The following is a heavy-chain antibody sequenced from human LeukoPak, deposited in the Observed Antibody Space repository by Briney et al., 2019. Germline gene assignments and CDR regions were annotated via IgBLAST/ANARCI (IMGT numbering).Heavy chain of an antibody. V-gene: IGHV3-64*01. Sequence: PGGSLRLSCVASGFTFRDFAMDWVRQAPGKGLEFISAISTDGGSTYYANSVKDRFTISRDNSKNTLYLQMGSLRTADTAIYYCARDKAFGSRGWYFDYFDYWGQGTLVTVSS. J-gene: IGHJ4*02. CDR3: ARDKAFGSRGWYFDYFDY. D-gene: IGHD6-19*01. CDR1: GFTFRDFA. CDR2: ISTDGGST.